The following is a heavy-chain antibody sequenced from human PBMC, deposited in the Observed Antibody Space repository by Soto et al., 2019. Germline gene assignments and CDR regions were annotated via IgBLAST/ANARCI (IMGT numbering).Heavy chain of an antibody. J-gene: IGHJ4*02. Sequence: SVKVSCKASGFTFTSSAVQWVRQARGQRLEWIGWIVVGSGNTNYAQKFQERVTITRDMSTSTAYMELSSLRSEDTAVYYCAADPGYDSSGYYYGASYWGQGTLVTVSS. D-gene: IGHD3-22*01. CDR1: GFTFTSSA. CDR3: AADPGYDSSGYYYGASY. CDR2: IVVGSGNT. V-gene: IGHV1-58*01.